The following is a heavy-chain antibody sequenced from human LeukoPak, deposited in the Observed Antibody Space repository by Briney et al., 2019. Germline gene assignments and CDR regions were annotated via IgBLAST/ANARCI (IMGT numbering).Heavy chain of an antibody. CDR2: IYYSGSV. V-gene: IGHV4-30-4*01. CDR3: ARKTRTWSNWFDP. J-gene: IGHJ5*02. CDR1: GGSISSNNW. Sequence: PSETLSLTCAVSGGSISSNNWWGWVRPPPGKGLEWIGYIYYSGSVFYNPSLESRIIISLDTSKNQFSLKVTSLTAADSAVYYCARKTRTWSNWFDPWGQGTLVTVSS. D-gene: IGHD1-14*01.